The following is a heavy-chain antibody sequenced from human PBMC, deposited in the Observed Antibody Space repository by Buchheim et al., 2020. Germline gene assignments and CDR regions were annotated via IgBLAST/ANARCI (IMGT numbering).Heavy chain of an antibody. J-gene: IGHJ4*02. V-gene: IGHV4-34*01. CDR3: ARDPDGEIDF. Sequence: QVQLQQWGAGLLKPSETLSLTCAVYGASFSGYYWSWIRQSPGKGLEWIGEIKHGGSTNYNPSLKSRVTMSVDTSKKHFSLKLRSVTAADTAVYYCARDPDGEIDFWGQGTL. D-gene: IGHD5-24*01. CDR1: GASFSGYY. CDR2: IKHGGST.